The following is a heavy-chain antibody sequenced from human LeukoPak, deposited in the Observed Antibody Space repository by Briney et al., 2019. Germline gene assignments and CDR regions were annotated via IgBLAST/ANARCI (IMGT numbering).Heavy chain of an antibody. CDR2: ISDSGST. J-gene: IGHJ6*02. CDR1: GGSLSTHH. D-gene: IGHD2/OR15-2a*01. CDR3: ASSPGNNYYYYYGMDV. V-gene: IGHV4-59*11. Sequence: PSETLSLTGVVSGGSLSTHHWSWIRQSPGRGLEWIGYISDSGSTNYNPSLKSRVTISVDTSKNQFSLMLSSVTAADTAVYYCASSPGNNYYYYYGMDVWGQGTTVTVSS.